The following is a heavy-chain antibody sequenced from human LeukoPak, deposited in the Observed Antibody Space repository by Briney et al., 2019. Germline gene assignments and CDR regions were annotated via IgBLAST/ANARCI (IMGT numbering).Heavy chain of an antibody. CDR1: GFTFGDYA. J-gene: IGHJ4*02. V-gene: IGHV3-49*04. D-gene: IGHD2-2*01. CDR2: IRGKAYGGTT. CDR3: TRSPYQLQRYADY. Sequence: PGGSLRLSCTGSGFTFGDYAMSGVRQAPGRGLDWVGFIRGKAYGGTTEYAASVKGRITISRDDSKSIAYLQMNSLKIEDTAVYYCTRSPYQLQRYADYWGQGTLVTVSS.